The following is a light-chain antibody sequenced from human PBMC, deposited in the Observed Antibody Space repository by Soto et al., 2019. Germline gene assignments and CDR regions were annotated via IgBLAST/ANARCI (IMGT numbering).Light chain of an antibody. V-gene: IGLV1-44*01. Sequence: QSVLTQPPSASGTPGQRVTISCSGSSSNIESNTVTWYQQLPGTAPKLVIYSNYDRPSGVPDRFSGSTSGTSASLVIRGLQSEDETYYFCSLSTSNGSLIFGPGTKVTVL. CDR3: SLSTSNGSLI. CDR1: SSNIESNT. CDR2: SNY. J-gene: IGLJ1*01.